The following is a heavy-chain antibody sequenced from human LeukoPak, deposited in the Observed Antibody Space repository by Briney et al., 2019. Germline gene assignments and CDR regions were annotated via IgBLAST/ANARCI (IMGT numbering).Heavy chain of an antibody. CDR1: GGSISSYY. CDR2: IYYSGST. D-gene: IGHD3-22*01. J-gene: IGHJ6*03. V-gene: IGHV4-59*01. CDR3: ARETYYYDSSGYYPYMDV. Sequence: PSETLSLTCTVSGGSISSYYGSWIRQPPGKGLEWIGYIYYSGSTNYNPSLQSRVTISVETSKNQFSLKLSSVTAADTAVYYCARETYYYDSSGYYPYMDVWGKGTTVTLSS.